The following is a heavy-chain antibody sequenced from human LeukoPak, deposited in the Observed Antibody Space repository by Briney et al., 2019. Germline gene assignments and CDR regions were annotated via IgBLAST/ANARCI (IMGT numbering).Heavy chain of an antibody. V-gene: IGHV3-30*18. CDR2: ISYDGSNK. D-gene: IGHD3-10*01. CDR3: AKDGLMVRGVIGYFDY. J-gene: IGHJ4*02. CDR1: GFTFSSYG. Sequence: QPGGSLRLSCAASGFTFSSYGMHWVRQAPGKGLEWVAVISYDGSNKYYADSVKGRFTISRDNSKNTLHLQMNSLRAEDTAVYYCAKDGLMVRGVIGYFDYWGQGTLVTVSS.